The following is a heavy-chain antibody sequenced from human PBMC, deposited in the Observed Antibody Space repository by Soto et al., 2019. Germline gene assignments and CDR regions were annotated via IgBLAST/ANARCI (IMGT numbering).Heavy chain of an antibody. V-gene: IGHV1-8*01. CDR1: GYTFTSYD. J-gene: IGHJ5*02. Sequence: ASVKVSCKASGYTFTSYDINWVRQATGQGLEWMGWMNPNSGNTGYAQKFQGRVTITADVPTNTAYMELSSLRSEDTAIYYCARDTSDYDSNWFDPWGQGTLVTVSS. CDR2: MNPNSGNT. CDR3: ARDTSDYDSNWFDP. D-gene: IGHD5-12*01.